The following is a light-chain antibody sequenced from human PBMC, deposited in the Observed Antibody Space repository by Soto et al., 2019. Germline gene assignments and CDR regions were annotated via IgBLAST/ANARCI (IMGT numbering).Light chain of an antibody. Sequence: DIVMTQSPDSLAVSLGERATINCKSSQSVLYRSNNKNYLAWYQQKPGQPPKLLIYWASTRESGVPDRFSGSGSGTDFTLTISSLQAEDVAVYYCQHHYSTPPTFGQGTKVELK. CDR1: QSVLYRSNNKNY. J-gene: IGKJ1*01. CDR3: QHHYSTPPT. CDR2: WAS. V-gene: IGKV4-1*01.